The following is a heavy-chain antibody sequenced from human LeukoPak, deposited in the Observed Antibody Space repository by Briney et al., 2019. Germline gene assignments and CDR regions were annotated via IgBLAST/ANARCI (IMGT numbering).Heavy chain of an antibody. V-gene: IGHV1-24*01. CDR1: GYNLHELF. CDR3: ATVSLLWFGEFLLDY. D-gene: IGHD3-10*01. CDR2: FDPEDGET. Sequence: ASAKVSCKVSGYNLHELFLHWVRQGSGKGLGLGGGFDPEDGETIYAQKFQGRVTMTEDTSTDTAYMELSSLRSEDTAVYYCATVSLLWFGEFLLDYWGQGTLVTVSS. J-gene: IGHJ4*02.